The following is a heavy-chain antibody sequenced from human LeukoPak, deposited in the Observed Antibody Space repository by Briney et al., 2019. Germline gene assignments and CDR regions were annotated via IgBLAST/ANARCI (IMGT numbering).Heavy chain of an antibody. CDR3: ARGLPPRRQYDSSGYYSYYFDY. CDR2: ISAYNGNT. J-gene: IGHJ4*02. Sequence: ASVKVSCKTSGYTFTSYGISWVRQAPGHGLEWMGWISAYNGNTHSAQKLQGRVTMTTDTSTSTAYMELRSLRSDDTAVYYCARGLPPRRQYDSSGYYSYYFDYWGQGTLVTVSS. D-gene: IGHD3-22*01. CDR1: GYTFTSYG. V-gene: IGHV1-18*01.